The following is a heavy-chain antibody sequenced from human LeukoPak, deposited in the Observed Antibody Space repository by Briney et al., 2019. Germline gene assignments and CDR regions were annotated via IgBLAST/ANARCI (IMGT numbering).Heavy chain of an antibody. CDR3: ASLTGYYSMDV. D-gene: IGHD3-16*01. CDR1: GGSISSYY. Sequence: KPAETLSLTCTVSGGSISSYYWGWIRQPAGKGLEWIGRMYTSGSPNYNPSLKSRVTMSVDTSKNQSSLKLRSVTAAATAVYYCASLTGYYSMDVWGKGTTVTVSS. J-gene: IGHJ6*03. CDR2: MYTSGSP. V-gene: IGHV4-4*07.